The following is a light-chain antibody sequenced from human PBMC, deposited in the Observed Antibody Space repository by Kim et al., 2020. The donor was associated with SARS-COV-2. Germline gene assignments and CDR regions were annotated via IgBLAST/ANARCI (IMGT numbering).Light chain of an antibody. CDR2: DVS. V-gene: IGLV2-14*04. J-gene: IGLJ2*01. CDR3: SSITSSSTGV. CDR1: SSDISGYNS. Sequence: GQSITISCTGTSSDISGYNSVSWYQQHPGKAPKLMIYDVSKRSSGVSNRFSGSKSGNTASLTISGLQAEDEADYYCSSITSSSTGVFGGGTQLTVL.